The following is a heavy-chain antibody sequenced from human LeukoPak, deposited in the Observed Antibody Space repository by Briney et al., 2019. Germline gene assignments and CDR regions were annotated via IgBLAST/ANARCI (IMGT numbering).Heavy chain of an antibody. CDR1: GGSISSYY. V-gene: IGHV4-59*01. Sequence: SETLSLTCTVSGGSISSYYWSWIRQPPGKGLEWIGYIYYSVSTNYNPSLKSRVTISVDTSKNQFSLKLSSVTAADTAVYYCARRRYSYGYENWFDPWGQGTLVTVSS. CDR3: ARRRYSYGYENWFDP. D-gene: IGHD5-18*01. CDR2: IYYSVST. J-gene: IGHJ5*02.